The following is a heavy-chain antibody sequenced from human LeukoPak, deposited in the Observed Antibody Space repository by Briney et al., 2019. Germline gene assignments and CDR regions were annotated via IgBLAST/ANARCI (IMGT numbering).Heavy chain of an antibody. CDR2: ISGSGGST. V-gene: IGHV3-23*01. Sequence: GGSLRLSCAASGFTFSSYAMSWVRQAPGKGLEWVSAISGSGGSTYYADSVKGRFTISRDNSKNTLYLQMNSLRAEDTAVFYCAKGLDSYGYYQFGYWGQGTLVTVSS. CDR1: GFTFSSYA. J-gene: IGHJ4*02. D-gene: IGHD5-18*01. CDR3: AKGLDSYGYYQFGY.